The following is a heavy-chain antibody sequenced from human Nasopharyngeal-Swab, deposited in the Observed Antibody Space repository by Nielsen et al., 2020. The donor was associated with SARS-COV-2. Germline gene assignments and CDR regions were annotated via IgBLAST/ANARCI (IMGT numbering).Heavy chain of an antibody. J-gene: IGHJ4*01. CDR1: GFTFSSYG. V-gene: IGHV3-33*01. D-gene: IGHD3-22*01. CDR2: IWYDGSNK. CDR3: ARDYYDSSGYYYFDY. Sequence: GESLKISCAASGFTFSSYGMHWVRQAPGKGPEWVAVIWYDGSNKYYADSVKGRFTISRDNSKNTLYLQMNSLRAEDTAVYYCARDYYDSSGYYYFDYWGHGTLVTVSS.